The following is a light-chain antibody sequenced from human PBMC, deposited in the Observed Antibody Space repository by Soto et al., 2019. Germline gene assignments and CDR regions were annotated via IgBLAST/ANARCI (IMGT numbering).Light chain of an antibody. J-gene: IGLJ3*02. Sequence: QSVLTQPPSVSGAPGQRVTISCTGSSYNIGAGYDVHWYQQLPGTAPKLLIYGNSNRPSGVPDRFSGSKSGTSASLAITGLQAEDEADYYCQSYDSSLRGVFGGGTKVTVL. CDR2: GNS. CDR3: QSYDSSLRGV. V-gene: IGLV1-40*01. CDR1: SYNIGAGYD.